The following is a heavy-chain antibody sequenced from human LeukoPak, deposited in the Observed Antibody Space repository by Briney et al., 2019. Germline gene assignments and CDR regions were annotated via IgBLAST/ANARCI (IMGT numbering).Heavy chain of an antibody. CDR3: AKDAAGPEY. CDR1: GFTFAIHA. CDR2: ISAGGGST. J-gene: IGHJ4*02. D-gene: IGHD6-13*01. V-gene: IGHV3-23*01. Sequence: GGSLRLSCAASGFTFAIHAMTWVRQAPGKGLFWVSGISAGGGSTYYADSVKGRFTISRDNSRNTLYLQMNSLRAEDTAVYYCAKDAAGPEYWGQGTLVTGSS.